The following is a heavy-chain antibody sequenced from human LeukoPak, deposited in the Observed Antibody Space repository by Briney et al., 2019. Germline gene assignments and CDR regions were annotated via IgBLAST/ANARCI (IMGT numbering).Heavy chain of an antibody. CDR2: IYYSGST. CDR3: ARQAVAGTDL. D-gene: IGHD6-19*01. J-gene: IGHJ5*02. Sequence: SETLSLTCTVSGGSISSYYWSWIRQPPGKGLEWIGYIYYSGSTNYNPSLKSRVTISVDTSKNQFSLKLSSVTAADPAVYYCARQAVAGTDLWGQGTLVTVSS. V-gene: IGHV4-59*01. CDR1: GGSISSYY.